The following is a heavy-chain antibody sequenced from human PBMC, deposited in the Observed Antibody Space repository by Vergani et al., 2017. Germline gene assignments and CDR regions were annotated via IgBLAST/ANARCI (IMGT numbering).Heavy chain of an antibody. CDR3: ARGTIAAPLVLETGAYFAY. Sequence: QVQLVQSGAEVKKPGSSVKVSCKASGGTFSSYAISWVRQAPGQGLEWMGGIIPIFGTANYAQKFQGRVTITADESTSTAYMELSSLRSEDTAVYYCARGTIAAPLVLETGAYFAYWGQGTLVTVSS. CDR1: GGTFSSYA. D-gene: IGHD6-6*01. V-gene: IGHV1-69*01. CDR2: IIPIFGTA. J-gene: IGHJ4*02.